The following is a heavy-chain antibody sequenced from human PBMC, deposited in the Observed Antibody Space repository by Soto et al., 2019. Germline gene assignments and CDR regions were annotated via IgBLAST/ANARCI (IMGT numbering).Heavy chain of an antibody. Sequence: GGSLRLSCAASGFSFSISPMHWVRQAPGKGPEWVALISYDGTNKFYADSVKGRFTISRDNSKSTLYLQVDSLRPEDAAVYYCARDPKTSGGQHWAFNCFDSWGQGTLVTVSS. D-gene: IGHD7-27*01. V-gene: IGHV3-30-3*01. CDR1: GFSFSISP. J-gene: IGHJ5*01. CDR3: ARDPKTSGGQHWAFNCFDS. CDR2: ISYDGTNK.